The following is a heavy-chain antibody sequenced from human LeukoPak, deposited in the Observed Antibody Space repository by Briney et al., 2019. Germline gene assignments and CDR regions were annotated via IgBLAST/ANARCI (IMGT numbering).Heavy chain of an antibody. CDR2: IYYSGST. V-gene: IGHV4-61*01. J-gene: IGHJ6*02. Sequence: PSETLSLTCTVSGGSVSSGSYYWSWIRQPPGKGLEWIGYIYYSGSTNYNPSLKSRVTISVDTSKNQFSLKLGSVTAADTAVYYCARVSMLALHYYGMDVWGQGTTVTVSS. D-gene: IGHD2-8*01. CDR1: GGSVSSGSYY. CDR3: ARVSMLALHYYGMDV.